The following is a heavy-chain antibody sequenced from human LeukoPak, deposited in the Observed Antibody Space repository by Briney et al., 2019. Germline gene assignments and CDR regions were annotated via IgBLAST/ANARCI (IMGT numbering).Heavy chain of an antibody. CDR3: ARVEAAADWFDP. CDR2: INHSGST. Sequence: KTSETLSLTCAVYGGSFSGYYWSWIRQPPGKGLEWIGEINHSGSTNYNPSLKSRVTISVGTSKNQFSLKLSSVTAADTAVYYCARVEAAADWFDPWGQGTLVTVSS. V-gene: IGHV4-34*01. D-gene: IGHD6-13*01. J-gene: IGHJ5*02. CDR1: GGSFSGYY.